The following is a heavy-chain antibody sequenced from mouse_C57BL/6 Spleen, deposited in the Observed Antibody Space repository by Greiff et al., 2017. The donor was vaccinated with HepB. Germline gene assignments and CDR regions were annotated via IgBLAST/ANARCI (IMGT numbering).Heavy chain of an antibody. CDR3: ARWDYDDDFDY. Sequence: VQLQQPGAELVKPGASVKLSCKASGYTFTSYWMHWVKQRPGRGLEWIGVINPNYGTTSYNQKFKGKATLTVDQSSSTAYMQLNSLTSEDSAVYYCARWDYDDDFDYWGQGTTLTVSS. CDR2: INPNYGTT. CDR1: GYTFTSYW. D-gene: IGHD2-4*01. J-gene: IGHJ2*01. V-gene: IGHV1-69*02.